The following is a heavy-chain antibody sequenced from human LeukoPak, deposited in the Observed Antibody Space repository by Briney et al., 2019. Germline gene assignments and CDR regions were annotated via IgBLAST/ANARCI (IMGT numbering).Heavy chain of an antibody. V-gene: IGHV5-51*01. D-gene: IGHD2-15*01. J-gene: IGHJ3*02. Sequence: GESLKISCKGSGFIYINYWIGWVRQMPGQGLEWMGIIYPGDSDTRYSLPFQGQVTISVDRSINTAYLQWSSLKASDTAMYYCVRRGFCSGDNCFSHAFDIWGQGTMVTVSS. CDR1: GFIYINYW. CDR3: VRRGFCSGDNCFSHAFDI. CDR2: IYPGDSDT.